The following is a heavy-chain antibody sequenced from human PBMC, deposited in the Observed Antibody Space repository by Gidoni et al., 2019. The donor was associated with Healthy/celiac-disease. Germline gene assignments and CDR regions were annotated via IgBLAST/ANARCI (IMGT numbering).Heavy chain of an antibody. CDR3: AKDIDIVGATTFDY. CDR2: ISGSVGST. Sequence: EVQLLESGGGLVLPGGPLRISCAASGFLFCRYDLCGVLQAPGKGLEWVSAISGSVGSTYYADSVKGRFTISRDNSKNTLYLQMNSLRAEDTAVYYCAKDIDIVGATTFDYWGQGTLVTVSS. D-gene: IGHD1-26*01. J-gene: IGHJ4*02. V-gene: IGHV3-23*01. CDR1: GFLFCRYD.